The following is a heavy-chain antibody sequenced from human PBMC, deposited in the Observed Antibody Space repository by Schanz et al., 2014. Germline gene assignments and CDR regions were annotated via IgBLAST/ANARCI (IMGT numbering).Heavy chain of an antibody. Sequence: QGQLAESGGGVVQPGRSLRLSCAASGFTFSSYAMHWVRQAPGKGLEWVAVMSYDGSNKYYADSVKGRFTISRDTPKNTLYVQMNSLTAEDTAVYYCARGVRIDYWGQGTLVTVSS. D-gene: IGHD3-3*01. J-gene: IGHJ4*02. V-gene: IGHV3-30-3*01. CDR1: GFTFSSYA. CDR3: ARGVRIDY. CDR2: MSYDGSNK.